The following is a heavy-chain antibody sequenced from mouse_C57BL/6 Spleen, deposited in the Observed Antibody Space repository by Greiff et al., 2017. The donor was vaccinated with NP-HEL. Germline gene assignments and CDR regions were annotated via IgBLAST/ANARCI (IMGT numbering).Heavy chain of an antibody. Sequence: DVHLVESEGGLVQPGSSMKLSCTASGFTFSDYYMAWVRQVPEKGLEWVANINYDGSSTYYLDSLKSRFIISRDNAKNILYLQMSSLKSEDTATYYCARVGAVVATNYFDYWGQGTTLTVSS. V-gene: IGHV5-16*01. CDR1: GFTFSDYY. CDR2: INYDGSST. J-gene: IGHJ2*01. CDR3: ARVGAVVATNYFDY. D-gene: IGHD1-1*01.